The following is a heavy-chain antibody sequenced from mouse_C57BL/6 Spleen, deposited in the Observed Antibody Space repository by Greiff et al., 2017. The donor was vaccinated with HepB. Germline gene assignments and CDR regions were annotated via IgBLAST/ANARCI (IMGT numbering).Heavy chain of an antibody. CDR1: GYTFTSYT. Sequence: QVQLQQSGAELARPGASVKMSCKASGYTFTSYTMHWVKQRPGQGLEWIGYINPSSGYTKYNQKFKDKATLTADKSTSTAYMQLSSLTSEDSAVYYCARGAKAMFLDYWGQGTTLTVSS. D-gene: IGHD3-2*02. J-gene: IGHJ2*01. CDR3: ARGAKAMFLDY. CDR2: INPSSGYT. V-gene: IGHV1-4*01.